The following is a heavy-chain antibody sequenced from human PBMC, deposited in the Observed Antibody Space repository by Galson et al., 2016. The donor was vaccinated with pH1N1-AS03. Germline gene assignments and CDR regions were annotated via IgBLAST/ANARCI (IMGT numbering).Heavy chain of an antibody. CDR3: AREYNGHDPRYLYGMDV. J-gene: IGHJ6*02. CDR1: GFTFSSYR. D-gene: IGHD5-12*01. V-gene: IGHV3-48*02. CDR2: IGKGSGII. Sequence: SLRLSCAASGFTFSSYRMNWVRHAPGKGLEWVSYIGKGSGIIYYADSVRGRFTISRDDVNNSLYLQMHGLRDEDTAVYYRAREYNGHDPRYLYGMDVWGQGTTVIVSS.